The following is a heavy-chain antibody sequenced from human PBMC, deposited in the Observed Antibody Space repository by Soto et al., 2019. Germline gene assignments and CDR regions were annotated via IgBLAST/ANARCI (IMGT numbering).Heavy chain of an antibody. CDR1: GFTFSSYS. V-gene: IGHV3-48*01. J-gene: IGHJ4*02. D-gene: IGHD1-1*01. Sequence: GGSLRLSCAASGFTFSSYSMNWVRQAPGKGLEWVSYISSSSSSIFYADSVKGRFTISRDNAKNLLYLQMNSVTAADTALYYCARTSTSGTRFDYWGQGSLVTVSS. CDR3: ARTSTSGTRFDY. CDR2: ISSSSSSI.